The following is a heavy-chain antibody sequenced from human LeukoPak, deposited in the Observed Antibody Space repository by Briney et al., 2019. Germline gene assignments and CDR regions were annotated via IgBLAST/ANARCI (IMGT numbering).Heavy chain of an antibody. CDR3: ARDGTTTVTTSGFWFFDP. CDR1: GGTFSSYA. D-gene: IGHD4-17*01. V-gene: IGHV1-69*04. CDR2: IIPILGIA. J-gene: IGHJ5*02. Sequence: SVKVSCKASGGTFSSYAISWVRQAPGQGLEWMGRIIPILGIANYAQKFQGRVTITADKSTSTAYMELSSLRSEDTAVYYCARDGTTTVTTSGFWFFDPWGQGTLVTVSS.